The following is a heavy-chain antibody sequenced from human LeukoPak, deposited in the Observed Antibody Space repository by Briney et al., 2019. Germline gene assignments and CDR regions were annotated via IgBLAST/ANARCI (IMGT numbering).Heavy chain of an antibody. Sequence: ASGKVSGKAAGYTVTRYYMHSGPQAPGQGVEWRGWINPNSGGKNYAQKFQGRVTMTRDTSISTAYMELSRLISDDTAVYYCARGPSDIAAAAVEIYFQHWGQGTVVTVSS. CDR3: ARGPSDIAAAAVEIYFQH. J-gene: IGHJ1*01. D-gene: IGHD6-13*01. V-gene: IGHV1-2*02. CDR1: GYTVTRYY. CDR2: INPNSGGK.